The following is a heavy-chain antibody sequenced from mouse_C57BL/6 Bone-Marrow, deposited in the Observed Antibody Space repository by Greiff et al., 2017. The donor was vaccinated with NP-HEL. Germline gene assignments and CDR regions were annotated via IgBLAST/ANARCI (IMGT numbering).Heavy chain of an antibody. CDR3: ARCTAQAKGYYAMDY. Sequence: QVQLQQPGAELVKPGASVKLSCKASGYTFTSYWMHWVKQRPGQGLEWIGMIHPNSGSPNYNEKFTSKATLTVTKSSSTAYMQLSILTSEYSAVYYGARCTAQAKGYYAMDYWGQGTSVTVSS. J-gene: IGHJ4*01. V-gene: IGHV1-64*01. CDR1: GYTFTSYW. CDR2: IHPNSGSP. D-gene: IGHD3-2*02.